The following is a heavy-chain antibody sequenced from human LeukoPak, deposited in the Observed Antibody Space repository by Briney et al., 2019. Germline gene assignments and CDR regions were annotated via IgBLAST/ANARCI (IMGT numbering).Heavy chain of an antibody. CDR3: VKDRTYFDY. CDR1: GFTFDDYA. Sequence: PGRSPRLSCAASGFTFDDYAMHWVRQAPGKGLEWVAFIRYDGSNKYYADSVKGRFTISRDNSKNTLYLQMNSLRAEDTAVYYCVKDRTYFDYWGQGTLVTVSS. V-gene: IGHV3-30*02. J-gene: IGHJ4*02. CDR2: IRYDGSNK.